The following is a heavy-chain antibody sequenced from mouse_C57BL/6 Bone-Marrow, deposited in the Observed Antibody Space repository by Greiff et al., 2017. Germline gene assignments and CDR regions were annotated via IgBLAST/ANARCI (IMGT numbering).Heavy chain of an antibody. Sequence: QVQLQQSGAELVWPGTSVKLSCKTSGYIFPSYWIHWVKQRSGQGLECIARIYPGTGSTYNNEKFKGKATLTADKSASTAYMQLSSLKTEDSAVYFCAREEITTYAMDYWGQGTSVTVSS. CDR3: AREEITTYAMDY. CDR1: GYIFPSYW. V-gene: IGHV1S132*01. D-gene: IGHD1-1*01. J-gene: IGHJ4*01. CDR2: IYPGTGST.